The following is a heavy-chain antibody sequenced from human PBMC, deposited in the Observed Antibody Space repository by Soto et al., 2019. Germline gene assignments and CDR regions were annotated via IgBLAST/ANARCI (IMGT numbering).Heavy chain of an antibody. V-gene: IGHV1-69*12. Sequence: QVQLVQSGAEVKKPGSSVKVSCKASGGTFSSYAISWVRQAPGQGLEWMGGIIPIFGTANYAQKFQGRVTITADESTSTAYMELSSLRSEDTAVYYCARILNADPFSLDAFDIWGQGTMVTVSS. CDR1: GGTFSSYA. J-gene: IGHJ3*02. CDR2: IIPIFGTA. CDR3: ARILNADPFSLDAFDI.